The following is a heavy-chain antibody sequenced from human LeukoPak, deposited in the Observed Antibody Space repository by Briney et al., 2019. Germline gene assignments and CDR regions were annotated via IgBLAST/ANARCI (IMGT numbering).Heavy chain of an antibody. D-gene: IGHD3-10*01. CDR2: IRYDGSNK. Sequence: GGSLRLSCAASGFTFSSYGMHWVRQAPGKGLEWVAFIRYDGSNKYYADSVKGRFTISRDNSKNTLYLQMNSLRGEDTAVYYCARDYASGSYPRIYFEYWGQGTLVTVSS. J-gene: IGHJ4*02. V-gene: IGHV3-30*02. CDR3: ARDYASGSYPRIYFEY. CDR1: GFTFSSYG.